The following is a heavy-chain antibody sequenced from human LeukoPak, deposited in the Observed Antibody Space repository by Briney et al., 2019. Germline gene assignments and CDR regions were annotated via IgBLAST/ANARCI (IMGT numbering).Heavy chain of an antibody. Sequence: PGGSLRLSCAASGFTFSSYGMHWVRQAPGKGLEWVAVISYDGSNKYYADSVKGRFTISRDNSKNTLYLQMNSLRAEDTAVYYCAKEYYYGSGSIFSLPWGMDVWGQGTTVTVSS. CDR1: GFTFSSYG. CDR3: AKEYYYGSGSIFSLPWGMDV. J-gene: IGHJ6*02. CDR2: ISYDGSNK. V-gene: IGHV3-30*18. D-gene: IGHD3-10*01.